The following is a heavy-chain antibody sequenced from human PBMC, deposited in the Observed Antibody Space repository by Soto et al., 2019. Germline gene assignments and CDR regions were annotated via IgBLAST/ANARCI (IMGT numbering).Heavy chain of an antibody. CDR3: ARGGGMDV. CDR1: GFTFTSYG. J-gene: IGHJ6*04. V-gene: IGHV3-23*01. CDR2: FSGTGGNT. Sequence: EVQLLESGGGLLQPGGSLRLACEASGFTFTSYGMSWVRQAPGKGLEWVSSFSGTGGNTYYPDSGKGRFTISRDNFKNTLYLQMNSLTPDDTAVYYGARGGGMDVWGKGTTVTVSS.